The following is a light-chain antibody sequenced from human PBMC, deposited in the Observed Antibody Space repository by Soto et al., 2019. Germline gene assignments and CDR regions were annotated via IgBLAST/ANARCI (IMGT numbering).Light chain of an antibody. Sequence: ETVVTQSPGTLSLSPGERATLSCRASQSVRNNYLAWYQQKPGQAPRLLISGASSRAAGIPDRFSGSGSETDFTLTISRLEPEDFALYFCQQYGNPRITFGQGTRLEIK. V-gene: IGKV3-20*01. J-gene: IGKJ5*01. CDR3: QQYGNPRIT. CDR1: QSVRNNY. CDR2: GAS.